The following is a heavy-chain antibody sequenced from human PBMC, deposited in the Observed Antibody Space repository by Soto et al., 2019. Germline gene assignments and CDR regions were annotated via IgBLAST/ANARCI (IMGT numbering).Heavy chain of an antibody. CDR2: IYYSGST. Sequence: SETLSLTCTVSVGSVSSGSYYWSWIRQPPGKGLEWIGYIYYSGSTNYNPSLKSRVTISVDTSKNQFSLKLSSVTAADTAVYYCARVAVAGNYYYYGMDVWGQGTTVTVSS. CDR1: VGSVSSGSYY. D-gene: IGHD6-19*01. V-gene: IGHV4-61*01. CDR3: ARVAVAGNYYYYGMDV. J-gene: IGHJ6*02.